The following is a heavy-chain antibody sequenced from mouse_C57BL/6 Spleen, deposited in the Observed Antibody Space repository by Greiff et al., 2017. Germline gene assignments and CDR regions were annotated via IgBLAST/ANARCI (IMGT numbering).Heavy chain of an antibody. CDR2: ISYDGSN. CDR1: GYSITSGYY. Sequence: EVQLQESGPGLVKPSQSLSLTCSVTGYSITSGYYWNWIRQFPGNKLEWMGYISYDGSNNYNPSLKNRISITRDTSKNQFFLKLNSVTTEDTATYYCAREGLPMGYFDVWGTGTTVTVSS. J-gene: IGHJ1*03. D-gene: IGHD3-1*01. V-gene: IGHV3-6*01. CDR3: AREGLPMGYFDV.